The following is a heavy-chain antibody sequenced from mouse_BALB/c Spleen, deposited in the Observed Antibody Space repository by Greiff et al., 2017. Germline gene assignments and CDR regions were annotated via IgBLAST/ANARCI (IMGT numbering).Heavy chain of an antibody. J-gene: IGHJ2*01. CDR1: GYSITSGYY. Sequence: EVKVEESGPGLVKPSQSLSLTCSVTGYSITSGYYWNWIRQFPGNKLEWMGYISYDGSNNYNPSLKNRISITRDTSKNQFFLKLNSVTTEDTATYYCARDLITTAIPPFDYWGQGTTLTVSS. CDR2: ISYDGSN. V-gene: IGHV3-6*02. D-gene: IGHD1-2*01. CDR3: ARDLITTAIPPFDY.